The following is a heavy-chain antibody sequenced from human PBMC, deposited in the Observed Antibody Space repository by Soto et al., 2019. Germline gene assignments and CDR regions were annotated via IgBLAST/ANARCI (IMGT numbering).Heavy chain of an antibody. Sequence: SETLSLTCGVYGGSISGYYWSWIRHSPGKGLEWIGEINHSGRTKYFPSLKSRVTMSLDTAKNQFSLKLTSVTAADTAVYYCARDISGSYYGLNVWGQGTTVTVSS. CDR2: INHSGRT. V-gene: IGHV4-34*01. D-gene: IGHD3-3*02. J-gene: IGHJ6*02. CDR1: GGSISGYY. CDR3: ARDISGSYYGLNV.